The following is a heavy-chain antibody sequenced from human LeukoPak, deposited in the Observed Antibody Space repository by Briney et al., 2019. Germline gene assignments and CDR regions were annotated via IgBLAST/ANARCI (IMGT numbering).Heavy chain of an antibody. J-gene: IGHJ5*02. CDR1: GFTFSDYS. Sequence: GGSLRLSCAASGFTFSDYSMHWVRQAPGKGLEWVSCISSTSSYIYYADSVRGRFTISRDNAKNPLYLQMNSLRAEDTAVYYCARGQLWQTGWFDPWGQGTLVTVSS. D-gene: IGHD5-18*01. CDR2: ISSTSSYI. CDR3: ARGQLWQTGWFDP. V-gene: IGHV3-21*01.